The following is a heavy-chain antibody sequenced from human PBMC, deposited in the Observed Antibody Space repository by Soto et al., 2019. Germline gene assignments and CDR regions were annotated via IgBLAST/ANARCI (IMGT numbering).Heavy chain of an antibody. J-gene: IGHJ4*02. V-gene: IGHV1-69*01. D-gene: IGHD3-22*01. CDR1: GGTFSTYT. CDR2: IIPIFGPA. Sequence: QVQLVQSGAEVKKPGSSVKVSCKASGGTFSTYTISWVRQAPGQGLEWMGGIIPIFGPADYAQKFQGRVTITADEPTSTAYMELSSLRSEDTAVYYCARVDGSGYYYAYWGQGTLVTVSS. CDR3: ARVDGSGYYYAY.